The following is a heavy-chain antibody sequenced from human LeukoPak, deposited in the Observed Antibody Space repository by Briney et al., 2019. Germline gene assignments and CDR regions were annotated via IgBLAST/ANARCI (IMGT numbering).Heavy chain of an antibody. V-gene: IGHV5-51*01. CDR2: IYPADSDI. CDR3: ARQEYCSGGSCYTWFDP. CDR1: GYSINNYW. D-gene: IGHD2-15*01. Sequence: GESLRISCKGSGYSINNYWIGWVRQMPGKGLEWMGIIYPADSDIRYSPSFQGQVTISADKSISTAYLQWSSLKASDTAMYYCARQEYCSGGSCYTWFDPWGQGTLVTVSS. J-gene: IGHJ5*02.